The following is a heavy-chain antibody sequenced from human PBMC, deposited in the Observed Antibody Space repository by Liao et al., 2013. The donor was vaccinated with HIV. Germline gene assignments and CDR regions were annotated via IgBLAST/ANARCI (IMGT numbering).Heavy chain of an antibody. V-gene: IGHV4-61*02. D-gene: IGHD3-22*01. Sequence: QVLLQESGPGLVKPSQTLSLTCTVSGGSVSSGSYYWSWIRQPAGKGLEWIGRISTSGNTNFNPSLKSRVTISVDTSKNQLSLQVNSVTAADTAVYYCARSVADYDSRDYYRAIDSWGQGTLVTVSS. CDR2: ISTSGNT. CDR3: ARSVADYDSRDYYRAIDS. CDR1: GGSVSSGSYY. J-gene: IGHJ4*02.